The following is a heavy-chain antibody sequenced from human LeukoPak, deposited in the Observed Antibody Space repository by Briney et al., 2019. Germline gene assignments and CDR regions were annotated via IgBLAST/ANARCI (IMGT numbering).Heavy chain of an antibody. CDR3: ARTGCPYYGSGTYRHGYYYYMDV. Sequence: GGSLRLSCAASGFTFRNYNMNWVRQAPGKGLEWVSSISSSSSYIYYADSVKGRFTISRDNAKNSLYLQMNSLRAEDTAVYYCARTGCPYYGSGTYRHGYYYYMDVWGKGTTVTISS. V-gene: IGHV3-21*06. CDR1: GFTFRNYN. D-gene: IGHD3-10*01. CDR2: ISSSSSYI. J-gene: IGHJ6*03.